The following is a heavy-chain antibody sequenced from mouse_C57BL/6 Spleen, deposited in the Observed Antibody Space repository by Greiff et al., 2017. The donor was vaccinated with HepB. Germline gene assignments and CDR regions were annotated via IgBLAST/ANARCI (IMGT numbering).Heavy chain of an antibody. CDR3: ARLFTTAIDC. CDR1: GFTFSDYG. V-gene: IGHV5-17*01. CDR2: ISSGSSTI. Sequence: DVMLVESGGGLVKPGGSLKLSCAASGFTFSDYGMHWVRQAPEKGLEWVAYISSGSSTIYYADTVKGRFTISRDNAKNTLFLQMTSLRSEDTAMYYCARLFTTAIDCWGQGTTLTVSS. D-gene: IGHD1-2*01. J-gene: IGHJ2*01.